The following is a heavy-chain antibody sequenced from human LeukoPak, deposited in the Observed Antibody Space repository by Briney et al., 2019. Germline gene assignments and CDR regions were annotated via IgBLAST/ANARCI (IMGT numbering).Heavy chain of an antibody. D-gene: IGHD6-25*01. J-gene: IGHJ6*03. CDR2: IYSSGST. V-gene: IGHV4-59*13. CDR3: VRGGQRETFYYYYMDV. CDR1: GGSMTEYY. Sequence: PSETLSLTCTVSGGSMTEYYWSWIRQSPGKRLEWIGYIYSSGSTHYNPSLKSRVTISADTSKNQFSLNLSSVTAADTAVYYCVRGGQRETFYYYYMDVWGNGTTVTISS.